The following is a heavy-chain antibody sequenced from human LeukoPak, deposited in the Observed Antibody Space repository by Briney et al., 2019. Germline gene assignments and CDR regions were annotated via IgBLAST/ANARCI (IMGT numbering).Heavy chain of an antibody. CDR2: ISYDGSNK. Sequence: GGSLRLSCAASGFTFSSYGRHWVRQAPGKGLEWVAVISYDGSNKYYADSVKGRFTISRDNSKNTLYPQMNSLRAEDTAVYYCAKDWGREVGDPYFDYWGQGTLVTVSS. J-gene: IGHJ4*02. V-gene: IGHV3-30*18. D-gene: IGHD3-16*01. CDR3: AKDWGREVGDPYFDY. CDR1: GFTFSSYG.